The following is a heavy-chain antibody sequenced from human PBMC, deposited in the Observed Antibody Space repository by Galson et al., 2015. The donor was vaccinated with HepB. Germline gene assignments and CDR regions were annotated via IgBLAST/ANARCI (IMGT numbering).Heavy chain of an antibody. D-gene: IGHD1/OR15-1a*01. CDR1: GGTFSSYA. Sequence: SVKVSCKASGGTFSSYAISWVRQAPGQGLEWMGGIIPIFGTANYAQKFQGRVTITADESTSTAYMELSSLRSEDTAVYYCASGPRYNWNKYYFDYWGQGTLVTVSS. V-gene: IGHV1-69*13. CDR2: IIPIFGTA. J-gene: IGHJ4*02. CDR3: ASGPRYNWNKYYFDY.